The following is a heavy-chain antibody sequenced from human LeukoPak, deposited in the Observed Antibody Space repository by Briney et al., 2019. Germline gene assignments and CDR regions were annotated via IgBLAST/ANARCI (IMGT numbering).Heavy chain of an antibody. CDR2: IYYSGST. CDR1: GGSFSGYY. CDR3: ARDPVGATTYDY. J-gene: IGHJ4*02. V-gene: IGHV4-59*01. Sequence: PSETLSLTCAVYGGSFSGYYWSWIRQPPGKGLEWIGYIYYSGSTNYNPSLKSRVTISVDTSKNQFSLKLSSVTAADTAVYYCARDPVGATTYDYWGQGTLVTVSS. D-gene: IGHD1-26*01.